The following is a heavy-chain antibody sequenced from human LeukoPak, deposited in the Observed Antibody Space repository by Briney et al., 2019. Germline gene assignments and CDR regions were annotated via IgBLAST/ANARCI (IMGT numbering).Heavy chain of an antibody. CDR1: GFTFSSYS. Sequence: GGSLRLSCAASGFTFSSYSMNWVRQAPGKGLEWVSSIGSSSSYIYYADSVKGRFTISRDNAKNSLYLQMNSLRAEDTAVYYCARDLPSRGYSYGYAFDYWGQGTLVTVSS. V-gene: IGHV3-21*01. CDR3: ARDLPSRGYSYGYAFDY. CDR2: IGSSSSYI. J-gene: IGHJ4*02. D-gene: IGHD5-18*01.